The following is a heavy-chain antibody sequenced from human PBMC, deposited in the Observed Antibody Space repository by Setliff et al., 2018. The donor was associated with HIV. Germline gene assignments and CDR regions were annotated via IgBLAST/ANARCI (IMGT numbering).Heavy chain of an antibody. J-gene: IGHJ3*02. CDR1: GYSFTNHY. Sequence: ASVKVSCKPSGYSFTNHYMHWVRQAPGQGLEWMGVINPTGGSRRNTQKFQGRVAMTRDTSTSTVYMELSSLRSEDTAVYYCASAGAWQRNALDIWGQGTTVTVSS. D-gene: IGHD5-12*01. V-gene: IGHV1-46*01. CDR2: INPTGGSR. CDR3: ASAGAWQRNALDI.